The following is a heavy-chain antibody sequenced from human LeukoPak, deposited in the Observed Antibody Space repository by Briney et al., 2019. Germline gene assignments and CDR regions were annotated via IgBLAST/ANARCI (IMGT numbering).Heavy chain of an antibody. D-gene: IGHD4-11*01. V-gene: IGHV3-33*05. CDR3: ARKQLPLYHFYYGMDV. J-gene: IGHJ6*04. CDR2: ISYDGSNK. Sequence: GKSLRLSCEASGFTFSSYGMHWVRQAPGRGLEWVALISYDGSNKNYAVSVKGRFIISRDDSKNTLYLQMSSLRAEDTAVYYCARKQLPLYHFYYGMDVWGRGTTVTVSS. CDR1: GFTFSSYG.